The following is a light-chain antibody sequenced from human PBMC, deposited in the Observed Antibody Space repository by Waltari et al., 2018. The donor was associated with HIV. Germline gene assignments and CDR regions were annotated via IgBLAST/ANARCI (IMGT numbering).Light chain of an antibody. Sequence: QSALTQPRSVSGSPGQSVPISCTGTSSVVGGYNYVSWYQQHPGKAPKLMIYDVSKRPSGVPDRFSGSKSGNTASLTISGLQAEDEADYYCCSYAGSYPWVFGGGTKLTVL. J-gene: IGLJ3*02. CDR1: SSVVGGYNY. V-gene: IGLV2-11*01. CDR2: DVS. CDR3: CSYAGSYPWV.